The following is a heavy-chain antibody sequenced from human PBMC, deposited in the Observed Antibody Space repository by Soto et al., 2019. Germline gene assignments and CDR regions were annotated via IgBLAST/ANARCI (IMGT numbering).Heavy chain of an antibody. CDR2: ITGSSTYI. V-gene: IGHV3-21*01. CDR1: GFTLSSYA. J-gene: IGHJ4*02. Sequence: PGGSLRLSCVGSGFTLSSYAMNWVRQAPGQGLEWVSSITGSSTYIYYADSVKGRFTVSRANDKHSLFRQMDSLRSEDTAVYYCASAFHDYVGGTYPSHYWGRGTLVTVSS. CDR3: ASAFHDYVGGTYPSHY. D-gene: IGHD3-16*01.